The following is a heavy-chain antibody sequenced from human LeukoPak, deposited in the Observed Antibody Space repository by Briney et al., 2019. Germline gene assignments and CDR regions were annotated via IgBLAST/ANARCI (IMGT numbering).Heavy chain of an antibody. D-gene: IGHD2-2*01. Sequence: GESLKISCEGSGFSFTSYWIGWVRQMPGKGLEWMGINHPGDSDTRYSPSFQGQVTMSADKSINTAYLQWSSLKASDTAMYYCARRSRYCTSTSCRPDWYLDLWGRGTLVTVSS. CDR2: NHPGDSDT. CDR1: GFSFTSYW. J-gene: IGHJ2*01. CDR3: ARRSRYCTSTSCRPDWYLDL. V-gene: IGHV5-51*01.